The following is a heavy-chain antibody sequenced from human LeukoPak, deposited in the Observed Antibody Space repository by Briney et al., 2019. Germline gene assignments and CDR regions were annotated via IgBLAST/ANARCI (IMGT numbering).Heavy chain of an antibody. CDR3: ARDYYGSGSYIPLDY. Sequence: SETLSLTCTVSGGSISSYYWSWIRQPPGKGLEWIGYIYYSGSTNYNPSLKSRVTISVDTSKNQFSLKLSSVTAADTAVYYCARDYYGSGSYIPLDYWGQGTLVTVSS. D-gene: IGHD3-10*01. V-gene: IGHV4-59*01. CDR2: IYYSGST. CDR1: GGSISSYY. J-gene: IGHJ4*02.